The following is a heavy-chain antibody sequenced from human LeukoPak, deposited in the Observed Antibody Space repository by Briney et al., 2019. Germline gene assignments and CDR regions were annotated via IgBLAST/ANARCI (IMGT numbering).Heavy chain of an antibody. CDR2: MNPNSGNT. V-gene: IGHV1-8*01. D-gene: IGHD6-6*01. J-gene: IGHJ6*03. CDR3: ARGPYSSSFYYYYYMDV. CDR1: GYTFTSYD. Sequence: ASVKVSCKASGYTFTSYDINWVRQATGQGLEWMGWMNPNSGNTGYAQKFQGRVTMTRNTSISTAYMELSSLRSEDTAVYCCARGPYSSSFYYYYYMDVWGKGTTVTVSS.